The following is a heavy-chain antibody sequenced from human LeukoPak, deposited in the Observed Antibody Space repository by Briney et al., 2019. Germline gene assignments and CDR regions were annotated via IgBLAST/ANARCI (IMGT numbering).Heavy chain of an antibody. V-gene: IGHV3-48*04. CDR2: ISSSSSTI. Sequence: GGSLRLSCAASGFTFSSYSMNWVRQAPGKGLEWVSYISSSSSTIYYADSVKGRFTISRDNAKNSQYLQMNSLRAEDTAVYYCARSIQRGVSAFDYWGQGTLVTVSS. D-gene: IGHD2-21*01. J-gene: IGHJ4*02. CDR1: GFTFSSYS. CDR3: ARSIQRGVSAFDY.